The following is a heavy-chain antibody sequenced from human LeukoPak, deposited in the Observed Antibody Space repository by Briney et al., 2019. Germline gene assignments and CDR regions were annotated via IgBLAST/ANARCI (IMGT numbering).Heavy chain of an antibody. CDR1: GYTFTSHY. CDR2: IKPSGGST. D-gene: IGHD4-23*01. V-gene: IGHV1-46*01. CDR3: ARDRGGNTYWFDP. Sequence: ASVKVSCKASGYTFTSHYIHWVRQAPGQGLEWMGIIKPSGGSTSYAQMFQGRVTMTRDTSTSTVYMELSSLRSEDTAVYYCARDRGGNTYWFDPWGQGTLVTVSS. J-gene: IGHJ5*02.